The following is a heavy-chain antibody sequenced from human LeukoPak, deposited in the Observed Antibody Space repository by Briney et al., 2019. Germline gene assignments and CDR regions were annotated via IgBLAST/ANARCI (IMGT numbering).Heavy chain of an antibody. V-gene: IGHV4-39*01. CDR1: GGSISSSTYY. CDR3: ARHPLAAAGTGGVLRLFDY. J-gene: IGHJ4*02. Sequence: SETLSLTCTVSGGSISSSTYYWGWIRQPPGKGLEWIGEIYHSGSTNYNPSLKSRVTISVDTSKNQFSLKLSSVTAADTAVYYCARHPLAAAGTGGVLRLFDYWGQGTLVTVSS. D-gene: IGHD6-13*01. CDR2: IYHSGST.